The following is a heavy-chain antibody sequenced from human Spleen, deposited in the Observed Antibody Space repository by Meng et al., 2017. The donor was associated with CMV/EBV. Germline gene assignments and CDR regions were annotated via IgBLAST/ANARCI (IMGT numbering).Heavy chain of an antibody. J-gene: IGHJ5*02. CDR2: MNPNSGNK. V-gene: IGHV1-8*03. D-gene: IGHD1-7*01. Sequence: QVQLSMSGAEAKKPGASVKTLTSYVINGVRQATGKGLGWIGWMNPNSGNKGDAQKFQGRVTITRNTSISTAYRELSSLRSEDTAVYYCARRGTGTTNWWFDPWGQGTLITVSS. CDR1: LTSYV. CDR3: ARRGTGTTNWWFDP.